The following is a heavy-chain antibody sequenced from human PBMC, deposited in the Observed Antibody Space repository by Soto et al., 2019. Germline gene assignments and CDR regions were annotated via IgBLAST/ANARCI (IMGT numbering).Heavy chain of an antibody. J-gene: IGHJ4*02. CDR2: ISAYNGNT. V-gene: IGHV1-18*01. D-gene: IGHD5-12*01. Sequence: ASLQVPWKASGYTFTSYGSSWVRQALGQGLEWMGWISAYNGNTNYAQKLQGRVTMTTDTSTSTAYMELRSLRSDDTAVYYCARDRGYSGYEALDYWGQGTLVTVSS. CDR3: ARDRGYSGYEALDY. CDR1: GYTFTSYG.